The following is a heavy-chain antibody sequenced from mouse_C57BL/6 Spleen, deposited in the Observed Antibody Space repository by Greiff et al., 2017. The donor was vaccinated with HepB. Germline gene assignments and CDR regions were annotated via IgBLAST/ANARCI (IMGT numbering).Heavy chain of an antibody. CDR3: AIRVYYYGSSYFDY. Sequence: QVQLQQPGAELVKPGASVKLSCKASGYTFTSYWMQWVKQRPGQGLEWMGEIDPSDSYTNYNQKFKGKATLTADTSSSTAYMQLSSLTSEDSAVYYCAIRVYYYGSSYFDYWGQGPTLTVSS. V-gene: IGHV1-50*01. CDR2: IDPSDSYT. D-gene: IGHD1-1*01. CDR1: GYTFTSYW. J-gene: IGHJ2*01.